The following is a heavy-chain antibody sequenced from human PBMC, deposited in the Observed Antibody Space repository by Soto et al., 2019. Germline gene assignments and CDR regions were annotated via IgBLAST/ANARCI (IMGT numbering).Heavy chain of an antibody. J-gene: IGHJ6*02. CDR2: IYYSGST. CDR3: ATHFYVSDISSAHGYYYGMDV. Sequence: SETLSLTCTVSGGSISSSSYYWGWIRQPPGKGLEWIGYIYYSGSTYYNPSLKSRVTISVDTSKNQLSLKLSSVTAADTAVYYCATHFYVSDISSAHGYYYGMDVWGQGTTVTVSS. V-gene: IGHV4-30-4*08. D-gene: IGHD3-9*01. CDR1: GGSISSSSYY.